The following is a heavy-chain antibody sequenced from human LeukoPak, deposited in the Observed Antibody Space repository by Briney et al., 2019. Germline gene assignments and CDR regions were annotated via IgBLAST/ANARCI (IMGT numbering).Heavy chain of an antibody. J-gene: IGHJ4*02. CDR1: GGSISSSSYY. V-gene: IGHV4-39*01. D-gene: IGHD5-18*01. CDR3: ARRRYSYGIDY. Sequence: SETLSLTCTVSGGSISSSSYYWGWIRQPPGKGPEWIGSIYYSGSTYYNPSLKSRVTISVDTSKNQFSLKLSSVTAADTAVYYCARRRYSYGIDYWGQGTLVTVSS. CDR2: IYYSGST.